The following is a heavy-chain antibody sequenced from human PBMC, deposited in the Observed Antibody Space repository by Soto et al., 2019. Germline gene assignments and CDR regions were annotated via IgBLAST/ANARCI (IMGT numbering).Heavy chain of an antibody. Sequence: SETLSLTCTVSGGSISSYYWSWIRQPPGKGLEWIGYIYYSGSTNYNPSLKSRVTISVDTSKNQFSLKLSSVTAADTAVYYCARDGGLLAVAGTGAFDIWGQGTMVTVSS. CDR3: ARDGGLLAVAGTGAFDI. V-gene: IGHV4-59*01. J-gene: IGHJ3*02. CDR2: IYYSGST. D-gene: IGHD6-19*01. CDR1: GGSISSYY.